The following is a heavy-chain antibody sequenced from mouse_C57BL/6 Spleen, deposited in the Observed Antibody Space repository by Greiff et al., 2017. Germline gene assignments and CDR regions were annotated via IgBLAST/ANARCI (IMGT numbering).Heavy chain of an antibody. V-gene: IGHV1-82*01. Sequence: QVQLQQSGPELVKPGASVKISCKASGYAFSSSWMNWVKQRPGKGLEWIGRIYPGDGDTNYNGKFKGKATLTADKSSSTAYMQLSSLTSEDSAVYFCASHYGSSYGFAYWGQGTLVTVSA. CDR3: ASHYGSSYGFAY. J-gene: IGHJ3*01. D-gene: IGHD1-1*01. CDR2: IYPGDGDT. CDR1: GYAFSSSW.